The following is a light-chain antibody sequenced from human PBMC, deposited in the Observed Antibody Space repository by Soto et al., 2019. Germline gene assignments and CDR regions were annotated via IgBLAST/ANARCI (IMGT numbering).Light chain of an antibody. Sequence: SVLTPPPSASGTPGQRVTISCSGSSSNIGSNTVNWYQQLPGTAPKLLIYSNNQRPSGVPDRFSGSKSGTSASLAISGLQSEDEADYYCAAWDDSLNGRVFGTGTKVTVL. CDR1: SSNIGSNT. J-gene: IGLJ1*01. CDR3: AAWDDSLNGRV. V-gene: IGLV1-44*01. CDR2: SNN.